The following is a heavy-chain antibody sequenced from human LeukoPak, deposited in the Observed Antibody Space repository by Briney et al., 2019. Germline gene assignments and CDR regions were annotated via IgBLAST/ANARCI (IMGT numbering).Heavy chain of an antibody. D-gene: IGHD2-21*01. V-gene: IGHV3-53*01. CDR2: IYSCGST. J-gene: IGHJ4*02. CDR3: AKAPVTTCRGAYCYPFDY. CDR1: GFTVSSNY. Sequence: PGGSLRLSCAASGFTVSSNYMSWVRQAPGKGLEWVSVIYSCGSTYYADSVKGRFTISRDSSKNTLFLQMNRLRPEDAAVYYCAKAPVTTCRGAYCYPFDYWGQGTLVTVSS.